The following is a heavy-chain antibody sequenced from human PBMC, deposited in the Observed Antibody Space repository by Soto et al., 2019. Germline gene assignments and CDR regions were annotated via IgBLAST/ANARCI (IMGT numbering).Heavy chain of an antibody. CDR1: GGSISSYC. CDR2: IYTSGST. V-gene: IGHV4-4*07. Sequence: PSETVSLTCTVSGGSISSYCWSWIRQPSGKGLEWIGRIYTSGSTNYKPPLKSRVTMSVDTSKRQFSLKLSSLTAADTAVYYCAREGPSSRNWFDPWGQGTLVTVS. J-gene: IGHJ5*02. D-gene: IGHD6-13*01. CDR3: AREGPSSRNWFDP.